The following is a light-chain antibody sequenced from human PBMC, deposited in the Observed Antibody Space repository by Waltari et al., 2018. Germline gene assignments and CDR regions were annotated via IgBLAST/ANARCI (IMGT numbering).Light chain of an antibody. J-gene: IGLJ3*02. CDR1: SSTIGAGYD. Sequence: QSVLTQPPSVSGAPGQSLTISCTGTSSTIGAGYDVHWYQQFPGTAPKLLIFSNNTRPSGVPGRFSASKSGTSASLAITGLQAEDEADYYCQSYDKLLSGSLFGGGTKLTV. CDR2: SNN. V-gene: IGLV1-40*01. CDR3: QSYDKLLSGSL.